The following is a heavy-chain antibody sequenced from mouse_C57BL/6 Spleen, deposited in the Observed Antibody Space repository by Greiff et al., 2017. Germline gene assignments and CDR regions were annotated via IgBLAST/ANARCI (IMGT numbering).Heavy chain of an antibody. CDR2: IYPRSGNT. D-gene: IGHD1-2*01. CDR1: GYTFTSYG. V-gene: IGHV1-81*01. CDR3: ARTWSNYGYYFDY. J-gene: IGHJ2*01. Sequence: QVQLKESGAELARPGASVKLSCKASGYTFTSYGISWVKQRTGQGLEWIGEIYPRSGNTYYNEKFKGKATLPADKSSSTAYMELRSLTAEDSAVYCCARTWSNYGYYFDYWGQGTTLTVSS.